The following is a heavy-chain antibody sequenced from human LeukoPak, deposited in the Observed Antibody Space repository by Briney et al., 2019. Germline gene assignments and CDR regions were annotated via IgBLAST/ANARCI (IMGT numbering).Heavy chain of an antibody. CDR3: ARGGSSGSYYPFDY. CDR2: IIPIFGTA. Sequence: VASVKVSCKASGGTFSSYAISWVRQAPGQGLEWMGGIIPIFGTANYAQKFQGRVTITTDESTSTAYMELSSLRSEDTAVYYCARGGSSGSYYPFDYWGQGTLVTVSS. D-gene: IGHD3-10*01. J-gene: IGHJ4*02. V-gene: IGHV1-69*05. CDR1: GGTFSSYA.